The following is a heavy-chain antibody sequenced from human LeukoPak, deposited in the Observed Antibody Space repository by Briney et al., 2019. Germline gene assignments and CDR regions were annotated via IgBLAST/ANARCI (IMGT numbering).Heavy chain of an antibody. CDR2: IFYSGST. Sequence: SETLSLTCTVSGGPISTSNYYWGWIRQPPGKGLEWIGNIFYSGSTYYSPSLRSRVTISLDTSRNQFSLKLSSVTAADTAVYYCARVRKGGIAARLLPWARSAAEFDYWGQGTLVTVSS. V-gene: IGHV4-39*07. D-gene: IGHD6-6*01. CDR1: GGPISTSNYY. CDR3: ARVRKGGIAARLLPWARSAAEFDY. J-gene: IGHJ4*02.